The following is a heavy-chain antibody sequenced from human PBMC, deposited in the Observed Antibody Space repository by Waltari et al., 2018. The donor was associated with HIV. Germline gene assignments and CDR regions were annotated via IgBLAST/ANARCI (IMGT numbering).Heavy chain of an antibody. CDR3: ARDFRDFSGNWGFDS. D-gene: IGHD3-10*01. CDR2: ITSGSDVI. J-gene: IGHJ4*02. Sequence: EGQVQESGGGFIQPGGSLRLSCAASGFSFSRHPMNWVRQVPGKGLEWISYITSGSDVIYYADSVKGRFTISRDNAASSLYLQMNSLRGEDTAVYYCARDFRDFSGNWGFDSWGQGTLVTVSS. V-gene: IGHV3-48*01. CDR1: GFSFSRHP.